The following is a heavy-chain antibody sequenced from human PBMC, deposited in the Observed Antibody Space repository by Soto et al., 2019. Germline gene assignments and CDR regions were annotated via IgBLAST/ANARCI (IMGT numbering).Heavy chain of an antibody. V-gene: IGHV4-59*01. CDR1: GVSISENH. J-gene: IGHJ5*02. CDR3: VRGPTRNWFDP. CDR2: VHFSGST. Sequence: SETLSLTCDVSGVSISENHWSWIRQAPGKGLEWVGYVHFSGSTTYNPSLAPRLNISFDMSKSQVYLQLTSVTAADTAVYYCVRGPTRNWFDPWGQGTLVTVSS.